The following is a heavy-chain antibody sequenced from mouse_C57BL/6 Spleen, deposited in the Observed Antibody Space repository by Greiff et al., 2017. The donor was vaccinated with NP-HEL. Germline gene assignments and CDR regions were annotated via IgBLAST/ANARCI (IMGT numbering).Heavy chain of an antibody. J-gene: IGHJ4*01. Sequence: QVQLKESDAELVKPGASVKISCKVSGYTFTDHTIHWMKQRPEQGLEWIGYIYPRDGSTKYNEKFKGKATLTADKSSSTAYMQLNSLTSEDSSVYFCAYDYGSSLYAMDYWGQGTSVTVSS. CDR3: AYDYGSSLYAMDY. CDR2: IYPRDGST. D-gene: IGHD1-1*01. CDR1: GYTFTDHT. V-gene: IGHV1-78*01.